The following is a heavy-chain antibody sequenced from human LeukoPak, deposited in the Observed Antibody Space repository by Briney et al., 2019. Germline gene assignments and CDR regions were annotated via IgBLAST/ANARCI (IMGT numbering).Heavy chain of an antibody. Sequence: GGSLRLSCAASGFTFSSYAMSWVRQAPGKGLEWVSTLSGSGGSTYYADSVKGRFTISGDSSKNTVYLQMNSLRAEDTAVYYCAKAGSGSYFQYWGQGTLVTVSS. V-gene: IGHV3-23*01. CDR2: LSGSGGST. CDR1: GFTFSSYA. J-gene: IGHJ4*02. CDR3: AKAGSGSYFQY. D-gene: IGHD3-10*01.